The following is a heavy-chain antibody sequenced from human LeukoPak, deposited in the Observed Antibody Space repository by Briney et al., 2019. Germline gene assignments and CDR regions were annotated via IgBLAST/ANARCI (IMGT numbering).Heavy chain of an antibody. CDR1: GGSISSGGYY. CDR3: AGGPYYYDSKTFDY. D-gene: IGHD3-22*01. CDR2: IYYSGST. J-gene: IGHJ4*02. V-gene: IGHV4-31*03. Sequence: PSETLSLTCTVSGGSISSGGYYWSWIRQHPEKGLEWIGYIYYSGSTYYNPSLKSRVTISVDTSKDQFSLKLSSVTAADTAVYYCAGGPYYYDSKTFDYWGQGTLVTVSS.